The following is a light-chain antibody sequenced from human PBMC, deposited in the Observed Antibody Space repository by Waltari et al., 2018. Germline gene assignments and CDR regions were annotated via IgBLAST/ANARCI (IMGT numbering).Light chain of an antibody. CDR2: DAS. Sequence: EIVLTQSPATLSLSPGERATLSCRASQSVSRYLVWYQQKPGQAPRLPIYDASHRATGIPARFCGSGSGTDYTLTISSLEAEDFAVYYCQQRVNWPITFGGGTKVEIK. CDR3: QQRVNWPIT. J-gene: IGKJ4*01. CDR1: QSVSRY. V-gene: IGKV3-11*01.